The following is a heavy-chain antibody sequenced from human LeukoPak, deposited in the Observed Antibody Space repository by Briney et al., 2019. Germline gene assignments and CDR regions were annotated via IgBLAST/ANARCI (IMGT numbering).Heavy chain of an antibody. D-gene: IGHD1-26*01. CDR1: GYTFTSYD. CDR2: MNPNSGNT. Sequence: ASVKVSCKASGYTFTSYDINWVRQATGQGLEWMGWMNPNSGNTGYAQKFQGRVTMTRNTSMSTAYMELSSLRSEDTAVYYCARGVGATTAPYYYYYMDVWGKGTTVTVSS. V-gene: IGHV1-8*01. CDR3: ARGVGATTAPYYYYYMDV. J-gene: IGHJ6*03.